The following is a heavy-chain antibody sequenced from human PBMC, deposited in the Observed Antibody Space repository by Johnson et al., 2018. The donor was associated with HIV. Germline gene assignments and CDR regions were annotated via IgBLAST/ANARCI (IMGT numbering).Heavy chain of an antibody. D-gene: IGHD6-13*01. V-gene: IGHV3-30-3*01. CDR2: ISYDGSNK. CDR3: AKELAADGVDAFDI. CDR1: GFTFSSYA. Sequence: QVQLVESGGGVVQPGRSLRLSCAASGFTFSSYAMHWVRQAPGKGLEWVAVISYDGSNKYYADSVKGRFTISRDNSKNTLYLQMNSLRPEDTAVYYCAKELAADGVDAFDIWGQGTMVTVS. J-gene: IGHJ3*02.